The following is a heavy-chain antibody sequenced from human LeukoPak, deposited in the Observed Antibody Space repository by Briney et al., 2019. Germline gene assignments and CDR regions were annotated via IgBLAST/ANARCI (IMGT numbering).Heavy chain of an antibody. J-gene: IGHJ3*02. D-gene: IGHD2/OR15-2a*01. V-gene: IGHV3-66*01. CDR1: GFTVSSKD. Sequence: GGSLRLSCAASGFTVSSKDMSWVRQAPGKGLEWVSVICSGGSTYYADSVKGRFIISRDNSENTLYLQMNSLRVDDTAVYYCGRYLARAFDIWGQGTMVTVSS. CDR3: GRYLARAFDI. CDR2: ICSGGST.